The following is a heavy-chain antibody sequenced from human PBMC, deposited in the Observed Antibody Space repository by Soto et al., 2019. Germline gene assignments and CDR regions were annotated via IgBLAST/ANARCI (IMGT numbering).Heavy chain of an antibody. CDR3: ARGNHRWLQLWYFDL. D-gene: IGHD5-12*01. Sequence: QVQLVQSGAEVKKPGSSVKVSCKASGGTFSNYPISWVRQAPGQGLELMGGIIPIFGTVNYAQKFQGRVTLTADESTSTAYMELSVLRSEDTAVYYCARGNHRWLQLWYFDLWGRGTLVTVSS. CDR2: IIPIFGTV. CDR1: GGTFSNYP. V-gene: IGHV1-69*12. J-gene: IGHJ2*01.